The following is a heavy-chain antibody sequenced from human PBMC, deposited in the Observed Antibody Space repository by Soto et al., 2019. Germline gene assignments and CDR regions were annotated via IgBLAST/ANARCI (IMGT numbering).Heavy chain of an antibody. CDR2: IIPIFGTA. V-gene: IGHV1-69*13. Sequence: ASVKVSCKASGGTFSSYAISWVRQAPGQGLEWMGGIIPIFGTANYAQKFQGRVTITADESTSTAYMELSSLRSEDTAVYYCASCITGTTCYYYGMDVWGQGTRVTVSS. CDR1: GGTFSSYA. CDR3: ASCITGTTCYYYGMDV. J-gene: IGHJ6*02. D-gene: IGHD1-7*01.